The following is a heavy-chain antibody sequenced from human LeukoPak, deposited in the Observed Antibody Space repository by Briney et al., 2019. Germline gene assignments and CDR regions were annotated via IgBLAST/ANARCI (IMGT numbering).Heavy chain of an antibody. CDR3: ASWGFAAGFDY. V-gene: IGHV3-7*03. Sequence: PGGSLRLTCAASGFTFSSYWMSWVRQAPGKGLEWVANIKQDGSEKYYVDSVKGRFTISRDNAKNSLYLQMNSLRAEDTAVYYCASWGFAAGFDYWGQGTLVTVSS. D-gene: IGHD6-13*01. CDR2: IKQDGSEK. CDR1: GFTFSSYW. J-gene: IGHJ4*02.